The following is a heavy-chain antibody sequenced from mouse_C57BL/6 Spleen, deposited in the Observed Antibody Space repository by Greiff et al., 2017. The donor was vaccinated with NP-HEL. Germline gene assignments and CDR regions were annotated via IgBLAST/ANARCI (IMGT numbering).Heavy chain of an antibody. V-gene: IGHV1-64*01. CDR3: ARNPITTVAGYYAMDY. Sequence: VQLQQPGAELVKPGASVKLSCKASGYTFTSYWMHWVKQRPGQGLEWIGMIHPNSGSTNYNEKFKSKATLTVDKSSSTAYMQLSSLTSEDSAVYYCARNPITTVAGYYAMDYWGQGTSVTVSS. J-gene: IGHJ4*01. CDR1: GYTFTSYW. D-gene: IGHD1-1*01. CDR2: IHPNSGST.